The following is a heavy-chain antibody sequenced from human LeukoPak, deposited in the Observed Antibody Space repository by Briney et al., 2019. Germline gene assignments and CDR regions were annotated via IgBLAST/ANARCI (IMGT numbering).Heavy chain of an antibody. V-gene: IGHV1-2*06. CDR3: ATDYYGALNAGMDV. J-gene: IGHJ6*02. CDR1: GYTFIDYY. CDR2: INPKSGGT. Sequence: ASVKVSCKASGYTFIDYYIHWVRQAPGQGLEWMGRINPKSGGTNHAQKFQGRVTMTRDTSISTAYMELSSLRSDDTAVYYCATDYYGALNAGMDVWGQGTTVTVSS. D-gene: IGHD3-10*01.